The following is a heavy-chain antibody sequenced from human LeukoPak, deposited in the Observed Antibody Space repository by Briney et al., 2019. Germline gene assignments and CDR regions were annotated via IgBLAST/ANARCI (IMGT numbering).Heavy chain of an antibody. V-gene: IGHV5-51*01. D-gene: IGHD6-13*01. CDR1: GYSFTSYW. CDR3: ARHSDSSWYSDNWFDP. J-gene: IGHJ5*02. Sequence: GESLKISFKGSGYSFTSYWIGWVRQMPGKGREWMGIIYPGDSDTRYSPSFQGQVTISADKSISTAYLQWSSLTASDTAMYYCARHSDSSWYSDNWFDPWGQGTLVSVFS. CDR2: IYPGDSDT.